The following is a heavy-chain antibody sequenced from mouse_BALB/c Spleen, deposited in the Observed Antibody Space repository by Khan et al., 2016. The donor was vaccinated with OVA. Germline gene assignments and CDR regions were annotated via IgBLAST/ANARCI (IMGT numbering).Heavy chain of an antibody. Sequence: EVELVESGGGLVQPGGSLKLSCAASGFTFSSYGMSWVRQTPDKRLELVATINSNGGSTNYPHSVKGRSTIPRDNSKNTLYLQMSSLKSEDTAMYYFGRMARIIDWGQGTTLTVSS. CDR3: GRMARIID. CDR1: GFTFSSYG. V-gene: IGHV5-6-3*01. CDR2: INSNGGST. J-gene: IGHJ2*01.